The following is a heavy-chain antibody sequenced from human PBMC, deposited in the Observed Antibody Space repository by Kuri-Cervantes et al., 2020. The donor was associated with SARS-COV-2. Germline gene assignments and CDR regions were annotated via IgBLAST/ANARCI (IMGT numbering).Heavy chain of an antibody. CDR3: AGKPIVYGDYWFDP. J-gene: IGHJ5*02. CDR1: RFTFTSSA. D-gene: IGHD4-17*01. CDR2: IVVGSGNT. Sequence: SVKVSCKASRFTFTSSAVQWVRQARGQRLEWIGWIVVGSGNTNYAQKFQERVTITRDMSTSTAYMELSSLRSEDTAVYYCAGKPIVYGDYWFDPWGQGTLVTVSS. V-gene: IGHV1-58*01.